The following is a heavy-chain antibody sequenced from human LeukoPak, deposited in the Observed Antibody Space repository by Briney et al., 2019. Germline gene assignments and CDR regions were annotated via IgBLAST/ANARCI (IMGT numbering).Heavy chain of an antibody. CDR1: GFTFSSYA. D-gene: IGHD2-15*01. J-gene: IGHJ5*02. CDR3: ARDHRYCSGGSCYQWFDP. CDR2: ISYDGSNK. Sequence: GGSLRLSCAASGFTFSSYAMHWVRQAPGKGLEWVAVISYDGSNKYYADSVKGRFTISRDNSKNTLYLQMNSLRAEDTAVYYCARDHRYCSGGSCYQWFDPWGQGTLVTVSS. V-gene: IGHV3-30-3*01.